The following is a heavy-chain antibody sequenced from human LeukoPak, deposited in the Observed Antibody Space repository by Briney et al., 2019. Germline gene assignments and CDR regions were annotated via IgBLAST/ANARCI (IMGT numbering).Heavy chain of an antibody. Sequence: SETLSLTCAVYGGSFSGYYWSWIRQPPGKGLEWIGEINHSGSTNYNPSLKSRVTISVDTSKNQFSLKLSSVTAADTAVYYCARDGYNFMWSYFDYWGQGTLVTVSS. CDR2: INHSGST. D-gene: IGHD5-24*01. CDR1: GGSFSGYY. V-gene: IGHV4-34*01. CDR3: ARDGYNFMWSYFDY. J-gene: IGHJ4*02.